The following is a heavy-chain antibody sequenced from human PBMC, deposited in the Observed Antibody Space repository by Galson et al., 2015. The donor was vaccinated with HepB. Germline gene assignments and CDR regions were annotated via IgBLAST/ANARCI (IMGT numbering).Heavy chain of an antibody. CDR2: IILKFGTT. D-gene: IGHD3-22*01. CDR3: AREGLHYYDSSDSYFDY. V-gene: IGHV1-69*13. Sequence: SVKVSCKASGNAFTKNTISWVRQAPGQGLEWMGGIILKFGTTKYAPKFQGRVTITADESTSTVNMEVSSLRSDDTAVYYCAREGLHYYDSSDSYFDYWSQGTLVTVSS. J-gene: IGHJ4*02. CDR1: GNAFTKNT.